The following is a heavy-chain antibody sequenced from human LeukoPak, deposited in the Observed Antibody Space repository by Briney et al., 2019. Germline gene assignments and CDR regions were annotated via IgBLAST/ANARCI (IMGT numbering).Heavy chain of an antibody. V-gene: IGHV1-18*01. CDR2: ISAYNGNT. Sequence: GASVKVSCKASGYTFTSYGISWVRRAPGQGHEWMGWISAYNGNTNYAQKLQGRVTMTTDTSTSTAYMELRSLRSDDTAVYYCARDYYDSSGYSHDAFDIWGQGTMVTVSS. J-gene: IGHJ3*02. CDR1: GYTFTSYG. CDR3: ARDYYDSSGYSHDAFDI. D-gene: IGHD3-22*01.